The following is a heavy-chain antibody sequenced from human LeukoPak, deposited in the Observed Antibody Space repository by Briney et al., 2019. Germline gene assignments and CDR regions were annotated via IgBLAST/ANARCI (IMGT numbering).Heavy chain of an antibody. CDR2: MNPNSGNT. CDR1: RYTFTSYD. D-gene: IGHD6-13*01. CDR3: ARVGSSSWYAGGWFDP. Sequence: GASVKVSCKASRYTFTSYDINWVRQGTGQGLEWMGWMNPNSGNTGYAQKFQGRVTITRNTSISTAYMELSSLRSEDTAVYYCARVGSSSWYAGGWFDPWGQGTLVTVSS. V-gene: IGHV1-8*03. J-gene: IGHJ5*02.